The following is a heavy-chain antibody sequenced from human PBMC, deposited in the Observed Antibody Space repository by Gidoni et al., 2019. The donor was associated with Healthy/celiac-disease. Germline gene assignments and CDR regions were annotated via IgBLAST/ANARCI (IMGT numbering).Heavy chain of an antibody. Sequence: QVQLQESGPGLVKPSETRSLTCAVAGGSISSYYWSWLRQPPGKGLEWIGYIYYSGSTNYNPSLKSRVTISVDTSKNQFSLKLSSVTAADTAVYYCARGVVGGGDYYDSSGPIYSIHASFDYWGQGTLVTVSS. V-gene: IGHV4-59*01. CDR2: IYYSGST. J-gene: IGHJ4*02. D-gene: IGHD3-22*01. CDR1: GGSISSYY. CDR3: ARGVVGGGDYYDSSGPIYSIHASFDY.